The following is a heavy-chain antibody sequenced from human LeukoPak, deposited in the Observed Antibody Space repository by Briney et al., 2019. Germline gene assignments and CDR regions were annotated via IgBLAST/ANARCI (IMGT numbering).Heavy chain of an antibody. J-gene: IGHJ2*01. D-gene: IGHD5-18*01. CDR3: ARGGDSTAMVRYFDL. CDR1: GFTFSDYY. CDR2: ISSSGSTI. Sequence: GGSLRLSCAASGFTFSDYYMSWIRQAPGKGLEWVSYISSSGSTIYYADSVKGRFTISRDNAKNSLYLQMNSLRAEDAAVYYCARGGDSTAMVRYFDLWGRGTLVTVSS. V-gene: IGHV3-11*04.